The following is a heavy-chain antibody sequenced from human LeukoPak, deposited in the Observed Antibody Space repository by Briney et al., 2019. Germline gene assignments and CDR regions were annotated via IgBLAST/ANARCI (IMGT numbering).Heavy chain of an antibody. J-gene: IGHJ4*02. CDR3: ARDHYYYDSSGYFDY. CDR2: ISSSSSYI. Sequence: PGGSLRLSCAASGFTFSSYSMNWVRQAPGKGLEWVSSISSSSSYIYYADSVKGRFTISRDNAKNSLYLQMNSLRAEDTAVYYCARDHYYYDSSGYFDYWGQGTLVTVSS. D-gene: IGHD3-22*01. CDR1: GFTFSSYS. V-gene: IGHV3-21*01.